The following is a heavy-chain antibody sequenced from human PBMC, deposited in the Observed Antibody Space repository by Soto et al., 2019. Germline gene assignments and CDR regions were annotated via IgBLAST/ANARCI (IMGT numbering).Heavy chain of an antibody. CDR3: AREREVVPAASPYYFDY. V-gene: IGHV4-34*01. CDR2: INHSGST. D-gene: IGHD2-2*01. CDR1: GGSFSGYY. Sequence: QVQLQQWGAGLLKPSETLSLTCAVYGGSFSGYYWSWIRQPPGKGLAWIGEINHSGSTNYNPSLTSRVTISVDTSKNQFSLELSSVTAADTAVYYCAREREVVPAASPYYFDYWGQGTLVTVSS. J-gene: IGHJ4*02.